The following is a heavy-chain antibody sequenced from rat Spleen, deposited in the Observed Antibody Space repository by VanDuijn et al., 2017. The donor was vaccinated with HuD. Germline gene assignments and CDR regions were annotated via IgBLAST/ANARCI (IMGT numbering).Heavy chain of an antibody. D-gene: IGHD1-1*01. CDR3: ARHFDYYSGGLDY. V-gene: IGHV5-58*01. Sequence: EVQLVESGGGLVQPGRSLKLSCVASGFTFSKYWMYWVRQAPGKGLEWLSSISSDGINTYYPDSVKGRFTISRDNAKSTLYLQMNSLRSEDTATYYCARHFDYYSGGLDYWGQGVMVTVSS. CDR2: ISSDGINT. CDR1: GFTFSKYW. J-gene: IGHJ2*01.